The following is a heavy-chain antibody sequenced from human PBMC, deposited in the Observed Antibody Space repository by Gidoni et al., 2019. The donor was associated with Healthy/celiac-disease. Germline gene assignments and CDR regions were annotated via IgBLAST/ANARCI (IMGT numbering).Heavy chain of an antibody. CDR2: IYSSGST. J-gene: IGHJ6*02. CDR3: ARHSVIDCSSTSCYIGGYYYYGMDV. Sequence: QLQLQESGPGLVKPSETLSLTCTVSGGSISSSSSYWGWIRQPPGKGLEWIGSIYSSGSTYYNPSLKRRVTISVDTSKNQFSLKLSSVTAADTAVYYCARHSVIDCSSTSCYIGGYYYYGMDVWGQGTTVTVSS. V-gene: IGHV4-39*01. D-gene: IGHD2-2*02. CDR1: GGSISSSSSY.